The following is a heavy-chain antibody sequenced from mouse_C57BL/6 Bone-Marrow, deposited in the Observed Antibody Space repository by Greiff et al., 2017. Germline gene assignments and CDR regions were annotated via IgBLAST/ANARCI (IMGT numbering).Heavy chain of an antibody. V-gene: IGHV5-6*02. D-gene: IGHD2-3*01. CDR2: ISSGGSYT. Sequence: EVMLVESGGDLVKPGGSLKLSCAASGFTFSSYGMSWVRQTPDKRLEWVATISSGGSYTYYPDSVKGRFTISRDNAKNTLYLQRSSLKSEDTAMYYCASRRDDGYWAPFAYWGQGTLVTVSA. CDR3: ASRRDDGYWAPFAY. CDR1: GFTFSSYG. J-gene: IGHJ3*01.